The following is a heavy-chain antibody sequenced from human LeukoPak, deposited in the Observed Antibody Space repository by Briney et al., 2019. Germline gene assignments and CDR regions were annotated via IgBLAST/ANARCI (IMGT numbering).Heavy chain of an antibody. CDR3: AGDNGNKYYFDY. Sequence: PGGSLRLSCAASGFMFSDYFMSWIRQAPGKELEWISYISSNSKYTKYADSVKGRFTISRDNAKKSLYLQMNSLRAEDTAVYYCAGDNGNKYYFDYWGQGTLVTVSS. CDR2: ISSNSKYT. J-gene: IGHJ4*02. D-gene: IGHD2-8*01. CDR1: GFMFSDYF. V-gene: IGHV3-11*05.